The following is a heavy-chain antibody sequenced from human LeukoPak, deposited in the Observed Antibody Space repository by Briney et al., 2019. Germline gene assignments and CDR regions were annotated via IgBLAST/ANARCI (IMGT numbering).Heavy chain of an antibody. Sequence: GGSLRLSCVASGFTFSAYSMNWVRLAAGKGLEWVSHIISSSGSAIYYADSVKGRFTISRDNAKNSLYLQMNTLRVEDTAVYYSARVRGSWYMDLWGKGTTVTVSS. CDR3: ARVRGSWYMDL. CDR2: IISSSGSAI. CDR1: GFTFSAYS. D-gene: IGHD3-10*01. J-gene: IGHJ6*03. V-gene: IGHV3-48*01.